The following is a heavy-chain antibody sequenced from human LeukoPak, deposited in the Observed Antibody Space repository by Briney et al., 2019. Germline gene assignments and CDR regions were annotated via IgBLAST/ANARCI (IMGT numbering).Heavy chain of an antibody. J-gene: IGHJ6*02. CDR3: ARDEYYDFWGGYLYYYGMDV. D-gene: IGHD3-3*01. CDR1: GFTFSSYA. V-gene: IGHV3-30-3*01. Sequence: HPGGSLRLSCAASGFTFSSYAMHWVRQAPGKGLEWVAVISYDGSNKYYADSVKGRFTISRDNSKNTLYLQMNSLRAEDTAVYYCARDEYYDFWGGYLYYYGMDVWGQGTTVTVSS. CDR2: ISYDGSNK.